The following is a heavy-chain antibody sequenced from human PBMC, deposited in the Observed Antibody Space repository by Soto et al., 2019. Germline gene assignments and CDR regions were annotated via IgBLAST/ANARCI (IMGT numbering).Heavy chain of an antibody. CDR1: GGSISSGGYY. V-gene: IGHV4-31*03. Sequence: PSETLSLTCTVSGGSISSGGYYWSWIRQHPGKGLEWIGYIYYSGSTYYNPSLKSRVTISVDTSKNQFSLKLSSVTAADTAVYYCARNNYDFWSGSHPVDYYMDVWGKGTTVTVSS. D-gene: IGHD3-3*01. CDR2: IYYSGST. CDR3: ARNNYDFWSGSHPVDYYMDV. J-gene: IGHJ6*03.